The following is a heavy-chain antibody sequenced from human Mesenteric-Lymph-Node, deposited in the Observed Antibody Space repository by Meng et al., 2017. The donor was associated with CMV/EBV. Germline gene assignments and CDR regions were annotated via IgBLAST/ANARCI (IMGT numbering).Heavy chain of an antibody. CDR3: ARGGIVLRDY. CDR1: GFTFSSYS. J-gene: IGHJ4*02. V-gene: IGHV3-21*01. D-gene: IGHD2-8*02. CDR2: ISSSSSYI. Sequence: ESLKISCAASGFTFSSYSMNWVRQAPGKGLEWVSSISSSSSYIYYADSVKGRFTISRDNAKNSLYLQMNSLRAEDTAVYYCARGGIVLRDYWGQGTLVTVSS.